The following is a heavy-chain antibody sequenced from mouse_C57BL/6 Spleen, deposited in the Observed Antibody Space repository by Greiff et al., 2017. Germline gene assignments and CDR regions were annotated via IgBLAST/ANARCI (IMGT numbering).Heavy chain of an antibody. CDR2: INPSTGGT. Sequence: EVQRVESGPELVKPGASVKISCKASGYSFTGYYMNWVKQSPEKSLEWIGEINPSTGGTTYNQKFKAKATLTVDKSSSTAYMQLKSLTSEDSAVYYCARSKSNCGYWYFDVWGTGTTVTVSS. J-gene: IGHJ1*03. CDR3: ARSKSNCGYWYFDV. CDR1: GYSFTGYY. V-gene: IGHV1-42*01. D-gene: IGHD2-5*01.